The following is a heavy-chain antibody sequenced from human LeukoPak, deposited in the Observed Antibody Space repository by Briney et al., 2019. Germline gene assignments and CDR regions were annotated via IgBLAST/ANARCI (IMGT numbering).Heavy chain of an antibody. V-gene: IGHV1-69*05. CDR3: ASTRISGYQIGEYFQH. CDR1: GGTFSSYA. D-gene: IGHD3-22*01. CDR2: IIPIFGTA. J-gene: IGHJ1*01. Sequence: SVKVSCKASGGTFSSYAISWARQAPGQGLEWMGRIIPIFGTANYAQKFQGRVTITTEESTSTAYMELSSLRSEDTAVYYCASTRISGYQIGEYFQHWGQGTLVTVSS.